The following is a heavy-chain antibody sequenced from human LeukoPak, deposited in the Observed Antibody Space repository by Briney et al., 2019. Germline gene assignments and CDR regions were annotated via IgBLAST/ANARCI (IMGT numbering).Heavy chain of an antibody. CDR3: ARDGAARAFDY. V-gene: IGHV3-33*01. Sequence: PGRSLRLSCAASGFTFSSYGMHWVRQAPGKGLEWVAVIWYVGSNKYYADSVKGRFTISRENSKNTLYLQMNSLRAEDPAVYSCARDGAARAFDYWGQGTLVTVSS. CDR2: IWYVGSNK. CDR1: GFTFSSYG. J-gene: IGHJ4*02. D-gene: IGHD6-6*01.